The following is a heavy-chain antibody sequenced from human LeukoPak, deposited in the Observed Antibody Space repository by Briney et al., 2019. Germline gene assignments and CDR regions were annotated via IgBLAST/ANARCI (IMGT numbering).Heavy chain of an antibody. D-gene: IGHD6-19*01. CDR2: ISSSGSTI. J-gene: IGHJ4*02. V-gene: IGHV3-48*04. Sequence: GSLRLSCAASGFTFSSYAMSWVRQAPGKGLEWVSYISSSGSTIYYADSVKGRFTISRDNAKKSLYLQMNSLRAEDTAVYYCARVYSSGWSYWGQGTLVTVSS. CDR1: GFTFSSYA. CDR3: ARVYSSGWSY.